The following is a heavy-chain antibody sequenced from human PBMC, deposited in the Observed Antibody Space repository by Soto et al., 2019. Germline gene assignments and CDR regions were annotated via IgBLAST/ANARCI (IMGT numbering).Heavy chain of an antibody. CDR3: ARANTIFGVVNPYYYYMDV. D-gene: IGHD3-3*01. V-gene: IGHV3-33*01. J-gene: IGHJ6*03. CDR2: IWYDGSNK. Sequence: GGSLRLSCAASGFTFSSYGMHWVRQAPGKGLEWVAVIWYDGSNKYYADSVKGRFTISRDNSKNTLYLQMNSLRAEDTAVYYCARANTIFGVVNPYYYYMDVWGKGTTVTVSS. CDR1: GFTFSSYG.